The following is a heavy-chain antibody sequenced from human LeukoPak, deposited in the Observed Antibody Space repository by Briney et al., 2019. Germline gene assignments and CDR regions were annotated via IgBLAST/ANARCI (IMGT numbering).Heavy chain of an antibody. V-gene: IGHV1-69*05. D-gene: IGHD2-8*01. J-gene: IGHJ3*02. CDR1: GGTFSSYA. CDR2: IIPIFGTA. Sequence: SVKVSCKASGGTFSSYAISWVRQAPGQGLEWMGGIIPIFGTANYAQKFQGRVTITTDESTSTAYMELSSLRSEDTAVYYCATGKVLEDAFDIWGQGTMVTVSS. CDR3: ATGKVLEDAFDI.